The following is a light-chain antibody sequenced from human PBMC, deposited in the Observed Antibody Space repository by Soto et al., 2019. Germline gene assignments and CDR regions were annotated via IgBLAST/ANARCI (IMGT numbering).Light chain of an antibody. J-gene: IGLJ1*01. V-gene: IGLV1-40*01. CDR2: GNS. CDR1: SSNIGAGYD. CDR3: QSYDSSLSGSSYV. Sequence: QSVLTQPPSVSGAPGQRVTISCTGSSSNIGAGYDVHWYQQLPGTAPKLLIYGNSNRPSGVPDRFSGSESGTSASLAITGLQAEDEADYYCQSYDSSLSGSSYVFGTGTKVTVL.